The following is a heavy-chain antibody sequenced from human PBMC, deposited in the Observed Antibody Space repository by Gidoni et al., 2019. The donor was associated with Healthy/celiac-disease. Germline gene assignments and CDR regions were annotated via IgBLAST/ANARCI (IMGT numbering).Heavy chain of an antibody. CDR3: ARELYGSGRPFDI. Sequence: QVQLQESGPGLVKPSETLSLTCTVSGGSISSYYWSWIRQPPGKGLEWIGYIYYSGSTNYNPSLKRRVTISVDTSKNQFSLKLSSVTAADTAVYYCARELYGSGRPFDIWGQGTMVTVSS. CDR2: IYYSGST. CDR1: GGSISSYY. J-gene: IGHJ3*02. V-gene: IGHV4-59*01. D-gene: IGHD3-10*01.